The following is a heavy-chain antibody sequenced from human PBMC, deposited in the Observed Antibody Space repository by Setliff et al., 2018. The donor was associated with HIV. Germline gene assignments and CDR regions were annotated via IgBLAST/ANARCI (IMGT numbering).Heavy chain of an antibody. J-gene: IGHJ3*01. Sequence: GGSLRLSCAASGFTFSTYAMTWVRQAPGRGLEWVSVISGSGDTTYYSDSVKGRFTISRDNAKNTLYLQLNSLRVEDTAVYFCASWRVPRDAFDVWGVGTLVTVSS. D-gene: IGHD3-3*01. CDR3: ASWRVPRDAFDV. V-gene: IGHV3-23*01. CDR1: GFTFSTYA. CDR2: ISGSGDTT.